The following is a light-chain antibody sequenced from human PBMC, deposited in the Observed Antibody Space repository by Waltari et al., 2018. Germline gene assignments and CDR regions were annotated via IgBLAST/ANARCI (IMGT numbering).Light chain of an antibody. Sequence: DIQMTQSPSSLSAFVGDRVTFTCRASQGISNFLAWFQQKPGEAPKSLIYGASTLQSGVPSRFSGNGSGTDFTLTITSLQPEDFATYYCQHYHSYPYTFGGGTKVEIK. V-gene: IGKV1-16*01. J-gene: IGKJ4*01. CDR2: GAS. CDR1: QGISNF. CDR3: QHYHSYPYT.